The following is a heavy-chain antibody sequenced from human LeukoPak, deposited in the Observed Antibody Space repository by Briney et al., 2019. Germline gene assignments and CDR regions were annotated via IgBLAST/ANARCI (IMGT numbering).Heavy chain of an antibody. Sequence: SETLSLTCAVYGGSFSGYYWSWIRQPDGKGLEWVGRIYTSGSTNYNHSLKRRVTISVETYKKQFSLKRKSVTAADTAVYFFTRGPNYVDLTNDYWGQGTLVTVSS. CDR1: GGSFSGYY. CDR3: TRGPNYVDLTNDY. V-gene: IGHV4-59*10. D-gene: IGHD3-16*01. CDR2: IYTSGST. J-gene: IGHJ4*02.